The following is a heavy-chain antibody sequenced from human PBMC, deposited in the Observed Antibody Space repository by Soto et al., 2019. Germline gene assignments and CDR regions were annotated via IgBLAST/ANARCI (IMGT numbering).Heavy chain of an antibody. Sequence: GGSLRLSCAASGFTVRSNYMSWVRQAPGKGLEWVSVIYSGGSTYYADSVKGRFTISRDDSKNTLYLQMNSLRAEDTAVYYCARDRSYYGDYEFVYWGQGTLVTVSS. CDR2: IYSGGST. D-gene: IGHD4-17*01. CDR1: GFTVRSNY. V-gene: IGHV3-66*01. J-gene: IGHJ4*02. CDR3: ARDRSYYGDYEFVY.